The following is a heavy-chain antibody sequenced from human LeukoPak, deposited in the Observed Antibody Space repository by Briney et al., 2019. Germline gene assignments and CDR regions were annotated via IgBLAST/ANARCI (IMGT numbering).Heavy chain of an antibody. V-gene: IGHV1-2*02. J-gene: IGHJ4*02. Sequence: ASVKVSCKASGYTFTAFYMHWVRQAPGQGLEWMGWINPNSGGTNYAQKFQGRVTMTRDTSTSTVYMELSSLRSEDTAVYYCARDRDSYGSFDYWGQGTLVTVSS. CDR1: GYTFTAFY. CDR2: INPNSGGT. CDR3: ARDRDSYGSFDY. D-gene: IGHD5-18*01.